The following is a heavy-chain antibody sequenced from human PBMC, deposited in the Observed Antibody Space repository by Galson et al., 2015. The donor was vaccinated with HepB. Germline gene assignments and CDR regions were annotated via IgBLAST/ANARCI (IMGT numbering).Heavy chain of an antibody. CDR1: GFTFDDYA. Sequence: SLRLSCAASGFTFDDYAMHWVRHAPGKGLEWVSGISWNSGSIGYADSVKGRFTISRDNAKNSLYLQMNSLRAEDTAVYYCASGDDFWSGPPTVDYWGQGTLVTVSS. V-gene: IGHV3-9*01. D-gene: IGHD3-3*01. CDR3: ASGDDFWSGPPTVDY. J-gene: IGHJ4*02. CDR2: ISWNSGSI.